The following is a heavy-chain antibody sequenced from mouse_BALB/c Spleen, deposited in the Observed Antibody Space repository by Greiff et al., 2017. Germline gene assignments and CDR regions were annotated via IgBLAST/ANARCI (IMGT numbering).Heavy chain of an antibody. D-gene: IGHD1-2*01. CDR1: GFTFSSFG. Sequence: EVQLVESGGGLVQPGGSRKLSCAASGFTFSSFGMHWVRQAPEKGLEWVAYISSGSSTIYYADTVKGRFTISRDNPKNTLFLQMTSLRSEDTAMYYCAKSEHYYCYFDDWGEGTTLTVSS. CDR3: AKSEHYYCYFDD. J-gene: IGHJ2*01. V-gene: IGHV5-17*02. CDR2: ISSGSSTI.